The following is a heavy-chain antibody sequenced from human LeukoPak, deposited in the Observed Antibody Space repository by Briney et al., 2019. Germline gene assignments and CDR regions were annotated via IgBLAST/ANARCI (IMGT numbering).Heavy chain of an antibody. D-gene: IGHD2-2*01. CDR1: GFTFSGSA. Sequence: PGGSLRLSCAGSGFTFSGSAMHWVRQASGRGLEWIGHIRTKANNYATAYTASVRGRFTISRDDSTNTAYLQMNSLKIEGSAIYYCTRLDEYASLSGDYWGQGTLVTVSS. CDR2: IRTKANNYAT. V-gene: IGHV3-73*01. CDR3: TRLDEYASLSGDY. J-gene: IGHJ4*02.